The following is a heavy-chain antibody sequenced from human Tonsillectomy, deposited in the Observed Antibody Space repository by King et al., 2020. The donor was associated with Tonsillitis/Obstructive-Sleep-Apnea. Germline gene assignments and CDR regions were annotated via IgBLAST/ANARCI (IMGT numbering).Heavy chain of an antibody. Sequence: ALHWVRQAPGKGLECVAVTSYDGTKTDYADSVKGRFSISRDNAQNPLFLQMNSLGTEDTAVYFCAKDAALYSQVHEALDLWGQGTLVTVS. V-gene: IGHV3-30-3*02. CDR3: AKDAALYSQVHEALDL. J-gene: IGHJ1*01. CDR2: TSYDGTKT. D-gene: IGHD3-3*01. CDR1: A.